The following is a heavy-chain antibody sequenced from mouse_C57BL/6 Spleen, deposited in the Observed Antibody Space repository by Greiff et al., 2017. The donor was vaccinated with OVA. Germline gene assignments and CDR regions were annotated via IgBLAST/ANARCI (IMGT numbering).Heavy chain of an antibody. Sequence: VKLVESGAELARPGASVKLSCKASGYTFTSYGISWVKQRTGQGLEWIGEIYPRSGNTYYNEKFKGKATLTADKSSSTAYMELRSLTSEDSAVYFCARRYYGSYFDYWGQGTTLTVSA. J-gene: IGHJ2*01. CDR2: IYPRSGNT. CDR1: GYTFTSYG. D-gene: IGHD1-1*01. CDR3: ARRYYGSYFDY. V-gene: IGHV1-81*01.